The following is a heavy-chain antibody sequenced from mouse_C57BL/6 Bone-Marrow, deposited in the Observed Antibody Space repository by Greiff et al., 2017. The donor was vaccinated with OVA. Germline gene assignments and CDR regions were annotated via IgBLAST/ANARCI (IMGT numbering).Heavy chain of an antibody. D-gene: IGHD2-3*01. CDR2: ISYDGSN. Sequence: VQLKESGPGLVEPSQSLSLTCSVTGYSITSGYYWNWIRQFPGNKLEWMGYISYDGSNNYNPSLKNRISITRDTSKNQFFLKLNSVTTEDTATYYCARDGYYYFDYWGQGTTLTVSS. CDR3: ARDGYYYFDY. CDR1: GYSITSGYY. J-gene: IGHJ2*01. V-gene: IGHV3-6*01.